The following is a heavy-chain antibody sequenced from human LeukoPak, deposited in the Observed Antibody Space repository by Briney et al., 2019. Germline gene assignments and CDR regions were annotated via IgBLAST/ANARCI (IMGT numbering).Heavy chain of an antibody. CDR3: ARAPTPQYSSSWYGVDYYYYYMDV. CDR1: GFTFSDYG. D-gene: IGHD6-13*01. V-gene: IGHV3-30*03. J-gene: IGHJ6*03. CDR2: ISTDGSNE. Sequence: GGSLRLSCAASGFTFSDYGLHWVRQAPGKGLEWVALISTDGSNEDYADSVKGRFTISRDNSKNTLYLQMNSLRAEDTAVYYCARAPTPQYSSSWYGVDYYYYYMDVWGKGTTVTVSS.